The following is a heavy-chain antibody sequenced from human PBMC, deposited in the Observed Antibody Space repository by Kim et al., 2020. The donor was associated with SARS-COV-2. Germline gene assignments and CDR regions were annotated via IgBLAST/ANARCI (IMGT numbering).Heavy chain of an antibody. Sequence: TRYADSVKGRFTISGDDAKNTLYLQMNSLRADDTAVYYGARGSNAWNGVDYWGRGTLVAVSS. J-gene: IGHJ4*02. CDR3: ARGSNAWNGVDY. D-gene: IGHD2-8*01. CDR2: T. V-gene: IGHV3-74*01.